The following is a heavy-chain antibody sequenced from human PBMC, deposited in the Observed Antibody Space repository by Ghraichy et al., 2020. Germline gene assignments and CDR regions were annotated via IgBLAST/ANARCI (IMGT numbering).Heavy chain of an antibody. Sequence: GGSLRLSCAASGFTFSSYAMSWVRQAPGKGLEWVSAISGSGGSTYYADSVKGRFTISRDNSKNTLYLQMNSLRAEDTAVYYCAITGITMIVAYDAFDIWGQGTMVTVSS. CDR2: ISGSGGST. V-gene: IGHV3-23*01. D-gene: IGHD3-22*01. CDR1: GFTFSSYA. CDR3: AITGITMIVAYDAFDI. J-gene: IGHJ3*02.